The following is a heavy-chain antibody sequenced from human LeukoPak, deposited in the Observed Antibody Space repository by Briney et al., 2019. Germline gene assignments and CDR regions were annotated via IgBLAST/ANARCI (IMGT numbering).Heavy chain of an antibody. D-gene: IGHD3-3*01. CDR2: ISGSGGST. V-gene: IGHV3-23*01. CDR1: GFTFSSYA. J-gene: IGHJ3*02. CDR3: TIYDFWSGATRAFDI. Sequence: GGSLRLSCAASGFTFSSYAMSWVRQAPGKGLEWVSAISGSGGSTYYADSVKGRFTISGDNSKNTLYLQMNSLRAEDTAVYYSTIYDFWSGATRAFDIWGQGTTVTVSS.